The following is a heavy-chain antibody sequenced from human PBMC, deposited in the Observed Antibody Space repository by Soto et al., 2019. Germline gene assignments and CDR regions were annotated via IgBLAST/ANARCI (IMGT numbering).Heavy chain of an antibody. J-gene: IGHJ6*02. CDR2: ITSNGGNT. CDR3: ARRSPFGYGMDV. Sequence: EVQLVESGGGLVQPGGSLRLSCAASGFTFSSYAMHWVRQAPGKGLEYVSAITSNGGNTDYASSVKGRFTISRDNSKNTLYLQMGSLGAEDMAVYYCARRSPFGYGMDVWGQGTTVTVSS. CDR1: GFTFSSYA. D-gene: IGHD3-16*01. V-gene: IGHV3-64*01.